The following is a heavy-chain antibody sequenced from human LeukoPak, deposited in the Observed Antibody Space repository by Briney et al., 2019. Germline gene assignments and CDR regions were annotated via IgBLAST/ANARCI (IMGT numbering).Heavy chain of an antibody. CDR2: IYYSGST. D-gene: IGHD3-3*01. CDR3: ASTLGYYDFWSGYYPNNWFDP. V-gene: IGHV4-39*07. CDR1: GGSISSSSYY. J-gene: IGHJ5*02. Sequence: SETLSLTCTVSGGSISSSSYYWGWIRQPPGKGLEWIGSIYYSGSTYYNPSLKSRVTISVDTSKNQFSLKLSSVTAADTAVYYCASTLGYYDFWSGYYPNNWFDPWGQGTLVTVSS.